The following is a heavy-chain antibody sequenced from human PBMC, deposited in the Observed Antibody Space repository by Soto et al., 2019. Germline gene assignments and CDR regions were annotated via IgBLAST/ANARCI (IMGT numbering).Heavy chain of an antibody. J-gene: IGHJ4*02. CDR1: VFSFFKFA. D-gene: IGHD2-8*01. Sequence: GGALGLTRVGPVFSFFKFAINLVPPAPGKGLEWVSSINDRSNYIYYADSVKGRFTISRDNAINSLFLQLNSLRPDDTAVYYCANFPSCTSSTCLDYWGRGTLVTVSS. V-gene: IGHV3-21*06. CDR2: INDRSNYI. CDR3: ANFPSCTSSTCLDY.